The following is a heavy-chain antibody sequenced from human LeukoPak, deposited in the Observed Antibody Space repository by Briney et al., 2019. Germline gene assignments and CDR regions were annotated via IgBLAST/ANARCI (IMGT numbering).Heavy chain of an antibody. J-gene: IGHJ6*04. CDR3: AKALGSGSYSQSYYYYYGMDV. D-gene: IGHD3-10*01. V-gene: IGHV3-30*18. CDR1: GFTFSSYG. Sequence: PGGSLRLSCAASGFTFSSYGMHWVRQAPGKGLEWVAVISYDGSNKYYADSVKGRFTISRDNSKNTLYLQMNSLRAEDTAVYYCAKALGSGSYSQSYYYYYGMDVWGKGTTVTVSS. CDR2: ISYDGSNK.